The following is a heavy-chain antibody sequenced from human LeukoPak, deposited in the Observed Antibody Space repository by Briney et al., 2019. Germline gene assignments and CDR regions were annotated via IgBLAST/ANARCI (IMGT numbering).Heavy chain of an antibody. CDR2: ISIYHGNT. Sequence: ASVKVSCKASGYTFKTYGISWVRQAPGQRLEWMGWISIYHGNTNYAQTFQGRVTMTTDTSTSTAYMELRNLRSDDTGVYYCAREIIPAALTGAYGMDVWGQGTTVTVSS. V-gene: IGHV1-18*01. CDR1: GYTFKTYG. J-gene: IGHJ6*02. D-gene: IGHD2-2*01. CDR3: AREIIPAALTGAYGMDV.